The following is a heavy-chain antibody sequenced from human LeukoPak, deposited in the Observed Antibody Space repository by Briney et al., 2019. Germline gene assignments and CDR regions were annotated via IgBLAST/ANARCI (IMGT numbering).Heavy chain of an antibody. CDR1: GYTFTSYG. CDR2: ISAYDGNT. V-gene: IGHV1-18*04. CDR3: ARTIRGYSYGSPVDY. J-gene: IGHJ4*02. Sequence: ASVKVSCKASGYTFTSYGISWVRQAPGQGLEWMGWISAYDGNTNYAQKLQGRVTMTTDTSTSTAYMELRSLRSDGTAVYYCARTIRGYSYGSPVDYWGQGTLVTVSS. D-gene: IGHD5-18*01.